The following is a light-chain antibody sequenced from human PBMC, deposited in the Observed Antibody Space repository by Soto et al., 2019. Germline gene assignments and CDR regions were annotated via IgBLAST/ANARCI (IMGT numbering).Light chain of an antibody. V-gene: IGLV2-14*01. CDR3: SSYKSSSTLYV. CDR2: DVS. J-gene: IGLJ1*01. Sequence: QSALTQPASVSGSPGQSITISCTGTSSDVGGYNYVSWYQQHPGKAPKLMIYDVSNRPSGVSNRFSGSKSGNTASLTISGRQAEDDADYYCSSYKSSSTLYVFGTGTKLTVL. CDR1: SSDVGGYNY.